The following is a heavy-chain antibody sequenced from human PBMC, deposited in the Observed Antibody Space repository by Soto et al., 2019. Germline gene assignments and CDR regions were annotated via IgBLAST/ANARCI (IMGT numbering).Heavy chain of an antibody. D-gene: IGHD3-10*01. V-gene: IGHV4-59*01. J-gene: IGHJ4*02. CDR3: ARFDYYGSGTVDY. CDR1: GGSISSYY. Sequence: SETLSLTCTVSGGSISSYYWSWIRQPPGKGLEWIGYIYYSGSTNYNPSLKSRVTISVDTSKNQFSLKLSSVTAADTAVYYCARFDYYGSGTVDYWGQGTLVTVSS. CDR2: IYYSGST.